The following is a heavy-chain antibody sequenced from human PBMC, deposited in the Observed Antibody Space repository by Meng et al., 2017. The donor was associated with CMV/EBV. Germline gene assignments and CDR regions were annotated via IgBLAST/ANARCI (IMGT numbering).Heavy chain of an antibody. Sequence: GESLKISCAASGFTFSTYAMTWVRQAPGTGLEWVSLISGSGVSTYYADSVQCRFTISRDNSKNTLYLHMHILRAEDTAIYYCAKTQCAQRRSWFDPWGQGTLVTVSS. J-gene: IGHJ5*02. CDR3: AKTQCAQRRSWFDP. V-gene: IGHV3-23*01. CDR2: ISGSGVST. CDR1: GFTFSTYA.